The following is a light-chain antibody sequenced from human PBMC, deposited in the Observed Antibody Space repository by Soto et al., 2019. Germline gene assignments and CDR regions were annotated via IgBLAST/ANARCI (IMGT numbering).Light chain of an antibody. CDR1: SSNIGAGYD. CDR3: QSYDSSLSGVV. Sequence: QSVLTHPPSVSGAPGQRVTISCTGSSSNIGAGYDVHWYRQLPGTAPKLLIYGNSNRPSGVPDRFSGSKSGTSASLAITGLQAKDEADYYCQSYDSSLSGVVFGGGTKVTVL. V-gene: IGLV1-40*01. CDR2: GNS. J-gene: IGLJ2*01.